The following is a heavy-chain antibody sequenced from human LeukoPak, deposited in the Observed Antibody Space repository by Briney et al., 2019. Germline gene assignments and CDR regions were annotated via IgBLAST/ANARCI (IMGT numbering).Heavy chain of an antibody. CDR2: ISHSGST. Sequence: SETLSLTCAVYGGSFSGYYWSWIRQPPGKGLEWIGEISHSGSTNYNPSLKSRVTISVDTSKNQFSLKLSSVTAADTAVYYCARDSSGWYRYWGQGTLVTVSS. V-gene: IGHV4-34*01. CDR3: ARDSSGWYRY. J-gene: IGHJ4*02. D-gene: IGHD6-19*01. CDR1: GGSFSGYY.